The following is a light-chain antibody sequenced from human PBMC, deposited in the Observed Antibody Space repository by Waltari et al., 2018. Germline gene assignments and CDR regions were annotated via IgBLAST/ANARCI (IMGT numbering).Light chain of an antibody. V-gene: IGKV3-20*01. CDR3: QHYVRLPAT. Sequence: EIVLTQSPGTLSLSPGASATLSFRASQRVGGTLAWYHQKPGQAPRLLLYGASIRAPGTPDRFSGTGSGTDFSLTISRLEPEDFAVYYCQHYVRLPATFGQGTKVEIK. CDR1: QRVGGT. J-gene: IGKJ1*01. CDR2: GAS.